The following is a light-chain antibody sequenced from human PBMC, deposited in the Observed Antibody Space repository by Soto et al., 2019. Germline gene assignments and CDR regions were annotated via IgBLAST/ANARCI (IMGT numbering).Light chain of an antibody. V-gene: IGKV3-20*01. J-gene: IGKJ1*01. CDR2: EAS. CDR3: QQYGSSLTWT. Sequence: EIVLTQSPGTLSLSPGERATLSCRASQSVSSSYLAWYQQKPGQAPRLLIYEASNRATGIPARFSGSGSGTDFTLTISGLEPEDFAVYYCQQYGSSLTWTFGQGTKVDIK. CDR1: QSVSSSY.